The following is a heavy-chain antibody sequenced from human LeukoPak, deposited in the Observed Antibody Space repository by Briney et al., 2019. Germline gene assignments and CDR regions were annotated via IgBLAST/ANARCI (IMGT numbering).Heavy chain of an antibody. J-gene: IGHJ3*02. D-gene: IGHD3-10*01. CDR1: GFTFSSYA. CDR3: ANPITMVRGVTDAFDI. V-gene: IGHV3-64*01. CDR2: ISSNGGST. Sequence: TGGSLRLSCAASGFTFSSYAMHWVRQAPGKGLEYVSAISSNGGSTYYANSVKGRFTISRDNSKNTLYLQMNSLRAEDTAVYYCANPITMVRGVTDAFDIWGQGTMVTVSS.